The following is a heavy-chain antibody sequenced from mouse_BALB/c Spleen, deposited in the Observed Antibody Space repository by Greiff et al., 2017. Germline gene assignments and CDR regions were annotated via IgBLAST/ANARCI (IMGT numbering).Heavy chain of an antibody. Sequence: DVKLQESGPGLVKPSQSLSLTCSVTGYSITSGYYWNWIRQFPGNKLEWMGYISYDGSNNYNPSLKNRISITRDTSKNQFFLKLNSVTTEDTATYYCAREGTVGAMDYWGQGTSVTVSS. D-gene: IGHD1-1*01. CDR2: ISYDGSN. J-gene: IGHJ4*01. CDR3: AREGTVGAMDY. V-gene: IGHV3-6*02. CDR1: GYSITSGYY.